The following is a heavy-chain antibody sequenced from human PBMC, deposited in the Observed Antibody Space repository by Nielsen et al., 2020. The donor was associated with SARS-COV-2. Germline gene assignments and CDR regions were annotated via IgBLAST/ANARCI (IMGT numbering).Heavy chain of an antibody. J-gene: IGHJ4*02. CDR2: VHYSGST. CDR3: AKIRYCGGDCHYFFDT. V-gene: IGHV4-59*08. Sequence: SETLSLTCSVSSGTISRSYWTWIRQSPGKGLEWIGYVHYSGSTNYNPSLKSRVTISLDTSKKQFSLRLRSVTAADTAVYYCAKIRYCGGDCHYFFDTWGQGTLVTVSS. CDR1: SGTISRSY. D-gene: IGHD2-21*02.